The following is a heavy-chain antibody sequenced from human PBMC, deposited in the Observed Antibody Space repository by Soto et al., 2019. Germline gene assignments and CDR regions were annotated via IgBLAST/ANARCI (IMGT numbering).Heavy chain of an antibody. CDR1: GGSISSGGYY. CDR2: IYYSGST. Sequence: PSETLSLTCTVSGGSISSGGYYWSWIRQHPGKGLEWIGHIYYSGSTYYNPSLKSRVTISVDTSKNQFSLKLSSVTAADTAVYYCARVSTSIQEYYFDYWGQGTLVTVSS. CDR3: ARVSTSIQEYYFDY. V-gene: IGHV4-31*03. J-gene: IGHJ4*02.